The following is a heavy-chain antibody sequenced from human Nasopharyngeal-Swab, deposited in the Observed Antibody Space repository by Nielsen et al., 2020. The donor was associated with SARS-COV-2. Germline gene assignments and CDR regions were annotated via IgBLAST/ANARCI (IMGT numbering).Heavy chain of an antibody. CDR1: GYTFTSYA. Sequence: ASVKVSCKASGYTFTSYAMHWVRQAPGQRLEWMGWINAGNGNTKYSQKFQGRVTITRDTSASTAYMEPSSLRSEDTAVYYCARDPVVLLWFGDGGWFDPWGQGTLVTVSS. J-gene: IGHJ5*02. CDR3: ARDPVVLLWFGDGGWFDP. CDR2: INAGNGNT. D-gene: IGHD3-10*01. V-gene: IGHV1-3*01.